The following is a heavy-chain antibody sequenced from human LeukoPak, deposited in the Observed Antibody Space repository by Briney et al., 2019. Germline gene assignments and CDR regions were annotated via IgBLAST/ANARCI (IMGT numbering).Heavy chain of an antibody. D-gene: IGHD3-10*01. Sequence: GGSLRLSCAASGFTFDDYAMHWVRQAPGKGLEWVSGITWNSGNIAQADSVKGQFTISRDNAKNSLHLQMDSLRPEDTALYYCAKSRGYHGSGREPFDYWGQGTLVTASS. CDR3: AKSRGYHGSGREPFDY. CDR1: GFTFDDYA. V-gene: IGHV3-9*01. CDR2: ITWNSGNI. J-gene: IGHJ4*02.